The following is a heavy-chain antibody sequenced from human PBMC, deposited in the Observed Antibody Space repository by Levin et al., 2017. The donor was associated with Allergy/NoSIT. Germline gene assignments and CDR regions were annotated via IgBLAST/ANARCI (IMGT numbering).Heavy chain of an antibody. Sequence: GGSLRLSCAASGFTFSSYAMHWVRQAPGKGLEWVAVISYDGSNKYYADSVKGRFTISRDNSKNTLYLQMNSLRAEDTAVYYCASGITMIRDWFDPWGQGTLVTVSS. J-gene: IGHJ5*02. CDR2: ISYDGSNK. D-gene: IGHD3-22*01. CDR3: ASGITMIRDWFDP. CDR1: GFTFSSYA. V-gene: IGHV3-30*04.